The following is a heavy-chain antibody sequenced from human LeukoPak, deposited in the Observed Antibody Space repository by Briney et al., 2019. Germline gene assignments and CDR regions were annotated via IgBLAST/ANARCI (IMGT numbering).Heavy chain of an antibody. CDR1: GYTFTSYG. D-gene: IGHD3-10*01. V-gene: IGHV1-18*01. CDR3: ARALLWFGEPSHIDY. Sequence: APVKVSCKASGYTFTSYGISWVRQAPGQGFEWRGWITAYNDNTNYAQKLQGRVTMTTDTSTSTAYMELRSLRSDDTAVYYCARALLWFGEPSHIDYWGQGTLVTASS. CDR2: ITAYNDNT. J-gene: IGHJ4*02.